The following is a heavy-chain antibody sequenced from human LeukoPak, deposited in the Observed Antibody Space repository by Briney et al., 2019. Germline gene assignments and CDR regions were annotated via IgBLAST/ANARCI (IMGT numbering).Heavy chain of an antibody. CDR3: ATYVWGNYRQQDFRRVFYFDS. D-gene: IGHD3-16*02. CDR2: ISPILDKP. Sequence: ASVKVSCKVSGYSFTSYGVSWVRQAPGQGPEWMGRISPILDKPNYAQKFQGRLTITADKSTSTAYMELSSLRSEDTAVYYCATYVWGNYRQQDFRRVFYFDSWGQGTLVIVSS. J-gene: IGHJ4*02. V-gene: IGHV1-18*01. CDR1: GYSFTSYG.